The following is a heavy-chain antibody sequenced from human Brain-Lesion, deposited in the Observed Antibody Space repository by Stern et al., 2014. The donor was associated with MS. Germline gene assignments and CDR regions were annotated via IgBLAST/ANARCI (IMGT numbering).Heavy chain of an antibody. Sequence: VQLLESGAEVKKPGASVKVSCKVSGYTLTELSMHWVRQAPGKGLEWMGGFDPEDGETIYAQKFQGRVTMTEYTSTDTAYMELSSLRSEDTAVYYCATDRDDFRSGYSAPTKGYGLDVWGQGTTVTVTS. J-gene: IGHJ6*02. CDR3: ATDRDDFRSGYSAPTKGYGLDV. CDR2: FDPEDGET. V-gene: IGHV1-24*01. D-gene: IGHD3-3*01. CDR1: GYTLTELS.